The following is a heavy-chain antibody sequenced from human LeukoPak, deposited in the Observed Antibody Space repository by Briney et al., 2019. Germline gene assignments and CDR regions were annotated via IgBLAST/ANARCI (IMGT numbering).Heavy chain of an antibody. CDR1: GGSISSYF. V-gene: IGHV4-39*07. J-gene: IGHJ4*02. CDR3: ARGPYYYDSSGSEIDY. CDR2: IYYSGST. D-gene: IGHD3-22*01. Sequence: PSETLSLTCTVSGGSISSYFWSWIRQPPGKGLEWIGSIYYSGSTYYNPSLKSRVTISVDTPKNQFSLKLSSVTAADTAVYYCARGPYYYDSSGSEIDYWGQGTLVTVSS.